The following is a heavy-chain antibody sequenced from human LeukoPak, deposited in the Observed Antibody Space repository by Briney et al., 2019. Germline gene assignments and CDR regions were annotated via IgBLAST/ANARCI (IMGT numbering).Heavy chain of an antibody. CDR1: GFTFSSYW. J-gene: IGHJ4*02. D-gene: IGHD6-13*01. CDR3: AKGHSSSWYGGVDY. V-gene: IGHV3-7*01. Sequence: GGSLRLSCAASGFTFSSYWMSWVRQAPGKGLEWVANIKQDGSEKYYVDSVKGRFTISRDNSKNTLYLQMNSLRAEDTAVYYCAKGHSSSWYGGVDYWGQGTLVTVSS. CDR2: IKQDGSEK.